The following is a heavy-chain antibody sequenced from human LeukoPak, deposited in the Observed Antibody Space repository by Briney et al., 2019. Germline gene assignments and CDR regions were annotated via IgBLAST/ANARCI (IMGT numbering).Heavy chain of an antibody. D-gene: IGHD3-10*01. V-gene: IGHV3-30*04. CDR3: ARGELWFGELFFGLQFDP. CDR1: AFTFSSYA. Sequence: GGSLRLSCAASAFTFSSYAMHWVRQAPGKGLEWVAVISYDGSNKYYADSVKGRFTISRDNSKNTLYLQMNSLRAEDTAVYYCARGELWFGELFFGLQFDPWGQGTLVTVSS. CDR2: ISYDGSNK. J-gene: IGHJ5*02.